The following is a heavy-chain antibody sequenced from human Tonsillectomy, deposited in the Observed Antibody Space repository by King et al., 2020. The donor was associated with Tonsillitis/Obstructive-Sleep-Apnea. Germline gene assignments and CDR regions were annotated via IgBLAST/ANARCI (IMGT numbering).Heavy chain of an antibody. CDR3: ATEGDYSSTNYFDY. D-gene: IGHD6-13*01. Sequence: QLQLQESGPGLVKPSETLSLTCSVSGGSISSSTYYWGWIRQPPGKGLEWIGSIDYSGSTYYNPSLKSRVTISVDTSKNQFSLKLSSVTAADTAVYYFATEGDYSSTNYFDYWGQGTLVTVSS. CDR1: GGSISSSTYY. CDR2: IDYSGST. V-gene: IGHV4-39*02. J-gene: IGHJ4*02.